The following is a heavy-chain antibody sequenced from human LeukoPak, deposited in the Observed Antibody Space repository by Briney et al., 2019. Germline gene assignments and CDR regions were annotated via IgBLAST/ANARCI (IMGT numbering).Heavy chain of an antibody. V-gene: IGHV3-33*08. CDR3: ARDSGVVTLDY. CDR1: GFTFSSYG. Sequence: GGSLRLSCAASGFTFSSYGMHWVRQAPGKGLEWVAVIWYDGSNKYYADSVKGRFTISRDNSKNTLYLQMNSLRAEDTAVYYCARDSGVVTLDYWSQGTLVTVSS. D-gene: IGHD3-16*02. J-gene: IGHJ4*02. CDR2: IWYDGSNK.